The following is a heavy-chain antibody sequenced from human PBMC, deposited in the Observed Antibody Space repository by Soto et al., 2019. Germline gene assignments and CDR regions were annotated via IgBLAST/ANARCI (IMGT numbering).Heavy chain of an antibody. J-gene: IGHJ5*01. CDR3: AKDLPGELLPNCFDS. CDR1: GFTFSSYA. CDR2: IPGSGGST. Sequence: DVQLLESGGGLVQPGGSLRLSCAASGFTFSSYAMSWVRQAPGKGLEWVSSIPGSGGSTYYGDSVKGRFTISRDNSKNRLYLQMNSLRAEDTAVYYCAKDLPGELLPNCFDSWGQGTLVTVSS. V-gene: IGHV3-23*01. D-gene: IGHD1-26*01.